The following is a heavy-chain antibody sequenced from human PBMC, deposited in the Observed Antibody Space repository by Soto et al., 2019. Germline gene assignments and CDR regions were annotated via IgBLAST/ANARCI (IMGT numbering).Heavy chain of an antibody. V-gene: IGHV4-39*01. CDR2: IYYSGST. D-gene: IGHD3-22*01. Sequence: SETLSLTCTVSGGSISSSSYYWGWIHQPPGKGLEWIGSIYYSGSTYYNPSLKSRVTISVDTSKNQFSLKLSSVTAADTAVYYCELSGYSIYYYYYMDVWGKGTTVTVSS. J-gene: IGHJ6*03. CDR1: GGSISSSSYY. CDR3: ELSGYSIYYYYYMDV.